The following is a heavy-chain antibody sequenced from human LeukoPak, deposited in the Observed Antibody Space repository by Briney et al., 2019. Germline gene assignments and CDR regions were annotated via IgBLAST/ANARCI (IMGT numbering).Heavy chain of an antibody. Sequence: ASVKVSCKASGYTFTGYYMHWVRQAPGQGLEWMGWINPNSGGTNYAQKFQGRVTTTRDTSISTAYMELSRLRSDDTAVYYCARDHDAVAGALYYFDYWGQGTLVTVSS. CDR2: INPNSGGT. V-gene: IGHV1-2*02. CDR3: ARDHDAVAGALYYFDY. J-gene: IGHJ4*02. CDR1: GYTFTGYY. D-gene: IGHD6-19*01.